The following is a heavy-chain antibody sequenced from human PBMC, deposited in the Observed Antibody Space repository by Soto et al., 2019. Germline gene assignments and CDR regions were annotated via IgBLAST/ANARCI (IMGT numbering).Heavy chain of an antibody. CDR3: AHRPGAVAGKPFDY. J-gene: IGHJ4*02. D-gene: IGHD6-19*01. V-gene: IGHV2-5*02. CDR2: IYWDDDK. Sequence: QITLKESGPTLVKPTQTLTLTCTFSGFSLSTSGVGVGWIRQPPGKALEWLALIYWDDDKRYSPSLKSRLTITQDTSKNQVVLTMTNMDPVDTATYYCAHRPGAVAGKPFDYWGQGTLVTVSS. CDR1: GFSLSTSGVG.